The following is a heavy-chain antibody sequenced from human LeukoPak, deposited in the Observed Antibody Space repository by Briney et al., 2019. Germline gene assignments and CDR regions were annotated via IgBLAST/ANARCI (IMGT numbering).Heavy chain of an antibody. V-gene: IGHV4-59*11. Sequence: SETLSLTCTVSGGSISSHYWSWIRQPPGKGLEWIGYIYYSGSTNYNPSLKSRVTISVDTSKNQFSLKLSSVTAADTAVYYCARDYGDPNYYYYYYMDVWGKGTTVTISS. J-gene: IGHJ6*03. D-gene: IGHD4-17*01. CDR1: GGSISSHY. CDR2: IYYSGST. CDR3: ARDYGDPNYYYYYYMDV.